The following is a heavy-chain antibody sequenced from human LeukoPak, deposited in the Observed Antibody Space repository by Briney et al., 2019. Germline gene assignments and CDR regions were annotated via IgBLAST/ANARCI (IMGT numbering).Heavy chain of an antibody. Sequence: SVKVSCKASGGTFSSYAISWVRQAPGQGLEWVGGIIPIFGTANYAQKFQGRVTITADESTSTAYMELSSLRSEDTAVYYCARSKAQADYYDSSGYYYSPRYYCYGMDVWGQGTTVTVSS. D-gene: IGHD3-22*01. V-gene: IGHV1-69*13. CDR2: IIPIFGTA. CDR1: GGTFSSYA. CDR3: ARSKAQADYYDSSGYYYSPRYYCYGMDV. J-gene: IGHJ6*02.